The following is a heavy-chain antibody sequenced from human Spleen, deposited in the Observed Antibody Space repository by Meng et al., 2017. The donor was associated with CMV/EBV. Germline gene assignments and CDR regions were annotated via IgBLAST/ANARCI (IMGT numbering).Heavy chain of an antibody. CDR2: INHGGST. J-gene: IGHJ4*02. V-gene: IGHV4-34*01. D-gene: IGHD2-2*01. CDR3: ARVPSLGYCSSTSCPRGTYFDY. Sequence: WGATRQPPGKGLESIGEINHGGSTNYNPSLKSRVTISVDTSKNQFSLKLSSVTAADTAVYYCARVPSLGYCSSTSCPRGTYFDYWGQGTLVTVSS.